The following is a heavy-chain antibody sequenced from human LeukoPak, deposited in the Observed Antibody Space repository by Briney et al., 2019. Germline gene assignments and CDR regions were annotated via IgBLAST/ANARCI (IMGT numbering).Heavy chain of an antibody. CDR2: INHSGST. CDR1: GDSFSGYY. D-gene: IGHD4-17*01. CDR3: ARGPGLTTVTDLYYFDY. Sequence: SETLSLTCAVYGDSFSGYYWSLIRQPPGKGLEWVGEINHSGSTNYNPSLKSRVTISVDTSKNQFSLKLSSVTAADTAVYYCARGPGLTTVTDLYYFDYWGQGTLVTVSS. J-gene: IGHJ4*02. V-gene: IGHV4-34*01.